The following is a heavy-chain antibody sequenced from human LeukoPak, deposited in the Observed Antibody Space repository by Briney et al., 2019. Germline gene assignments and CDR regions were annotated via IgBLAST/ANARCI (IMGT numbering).Heavy chain of an antibody. CDR3: AKDGGYFFDS. V-gene: IGHV3-23*01. J-gene: IGHJ4*02. Sequence: GGPLRLSCAAAGFTLITYAMSWLRQPPGKRLQWVTRLSGGVGSTYYADSVKGPFTSSRDNFQNTLYLQMDNLRAEDTAIYYCAKDGGYFFDSWGQGTLVTVSS. CDR1: GFTLITYA. CDR2: LSGGVGST.